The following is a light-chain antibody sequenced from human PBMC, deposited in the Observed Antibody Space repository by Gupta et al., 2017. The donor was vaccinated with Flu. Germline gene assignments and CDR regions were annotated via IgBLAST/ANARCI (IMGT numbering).Light chain of an antibody. Sequence: QSALTQLASVSGSPGQSITISCTGTSSDVGSYNRVSWYKKRPGKAPKLVIYEGSKRPSGVSNRFSGSKSGNTASLTISGLQAEDEADYYCCSYAGSSSVVFGGGTKLTVL. CDR2: EGS. J-gene: IGLJ2*01. CDR3: CSYAGSSSVV. V-gene: IGLV2-23*01. CDR1: SSDVGSYNR.